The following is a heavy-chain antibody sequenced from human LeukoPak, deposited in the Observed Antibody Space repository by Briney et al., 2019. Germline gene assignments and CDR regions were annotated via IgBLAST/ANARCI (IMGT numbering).Heavy chain of an antibody. CDR2: ISGSGGST. D-gene: IGHD3-22*01. V-gene: IGHV3-23*01. CDR1: GFTFSNYA. CDR3: ATRTLLDSSGYQFDY. Sequence: GGSLRLSCAASGFTFSNYAMNWVRQAPGKGLEWVSAISGSGGSTYYADSVKGRFTISRDNSKNMLYLQMSSLRAEDTAVYYCATRTLLDSSGYQFDYWGQGTLVTVSS. J-gene: IGHJ4*02.